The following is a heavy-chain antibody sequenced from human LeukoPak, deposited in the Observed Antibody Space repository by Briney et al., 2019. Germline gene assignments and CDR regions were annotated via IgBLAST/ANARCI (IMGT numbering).Heavy chain of an antibody. J-gene: IGHJ4*02. Sequence: PGGSLRLSCAASGFTFSSYGMHWVRQAPGKGLKWVAVISYDGSNKYYADSVKGRFTISRDNSKNSLFLQMNSLRAEDTAVYYCAKGSTTMTIHYFDYWGQGTLVTVSS. D-gene: IGHD4-17*01. CDR1: GFTFSSYG. V-gene: IGHV3-30*18. CDR2: ISYDGSNK. CDR3: AKGSTTMTIHYFDY.